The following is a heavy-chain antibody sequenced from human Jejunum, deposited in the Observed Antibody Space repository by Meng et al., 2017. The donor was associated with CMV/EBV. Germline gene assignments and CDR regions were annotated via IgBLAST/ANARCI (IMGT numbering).Heavy chain of an antibody. D-gene: IGHD6-19*01. V-gene: IGHV1-46*01. CDR3: ARVLVAGRAEFHY. J-gene: IGHJ4*02. CDR1: GYILPTYH. Sequence: CKPSGYILPTYHMHWLRQAPGQGPEWMGIINPAGGGTNYARKFQGRVTMTRDTSTNTVYLELSSLRSDDTAVYYCARVLVAGRAEFHYWGQGTLVTVSS. CDR2: INPAGGGT.